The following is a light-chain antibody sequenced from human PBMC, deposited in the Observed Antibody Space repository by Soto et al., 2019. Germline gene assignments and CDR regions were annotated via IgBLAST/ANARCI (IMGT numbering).Light chain of an antibody. CDR1: SSNIENNY. V-gene: IGLV1-51*01. CDR3: GTWESSRNWV. CDR2: DNL. Sequence: QSVLTQSPSGSAAPGQPVPISGSGTSSNIENNYVSWYQVLPKTALKLLIYDNLKRPSGIPDRFSGSKSGTSATLVITGLQTGDEVDYYCGTWESSRNWVFGGGTKLTVL. J-gene: IGLJ3*02.